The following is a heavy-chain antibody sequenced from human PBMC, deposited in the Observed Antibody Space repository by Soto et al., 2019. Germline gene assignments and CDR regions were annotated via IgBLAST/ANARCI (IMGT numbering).Heavy chain of an antibody. CDR2: IYHSGST. CDR1: GGSISSGGYS. CDR3: ARGVADYDFGSGYYPPDY. D-gene: IGHD3-3*01. J-gene: IGHJ4*02. Sequence: QLQLQESGSGLVKPSQTLSLTCAVSGGSISSGGYSWSWIRQPPGKGLEWIGYIYHSGSTYYNPSLKSRVTISVDRSKNQFSLKLSSVTAADTAVYYCARGVADYDFGSGYYPPDYWGQGTLVTVSS. V-gene: IGHV4-30-2*01.